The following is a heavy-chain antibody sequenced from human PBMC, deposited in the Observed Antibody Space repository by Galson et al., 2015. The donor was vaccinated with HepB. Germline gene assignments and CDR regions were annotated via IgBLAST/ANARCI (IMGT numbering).Heavy chain of an antibody. D-gene: IGHD5-24*01. CDR2: INGDGSST. V-gene: IGHV3-74*01. J-gene: IGHJ4*02. CDR1: GFTFSGYW. CDR3: ARDPDRDGYSFVEY. Sequence: SLRLSCAASGFTFSGYWMHWVRQAPGKGLVWVSRINGDGSSTTYADSVKGRFTISRDNAKNTLYLQMNSLRAEDTAVYYCARDPDRDGYSFVEYWGQGTPVTVSS.